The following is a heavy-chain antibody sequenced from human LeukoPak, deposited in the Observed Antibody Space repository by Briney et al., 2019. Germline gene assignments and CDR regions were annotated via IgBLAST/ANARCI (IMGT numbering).Heavy chain of an antibody. V-gene: IGHV3-23*01. CDR1: GFTFSSYA. Sequence: QAGGSLRLSCAASGFTFSSYAMSWVRQAPGKGLEWVSAISGSGGSTYYADSVKGRFTISRDNSKNTLYLQMNSLRAEDTAVYYCAKWRASYGGYEWYSDYWGQGTLVTVSS. CDR3: AKWRASYGGYEWYSDY. J-gene: IGHJ4*02. CDR2: ISGSGGST. D-gene: IGHD5-12*01.